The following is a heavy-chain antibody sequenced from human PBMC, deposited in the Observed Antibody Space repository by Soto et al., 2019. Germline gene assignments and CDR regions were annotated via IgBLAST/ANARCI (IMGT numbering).Heavy chain of an antibody. D-gene: IGHD6-13*01. V-gene: IGHV3-30-3*01. CDR2: TSYDGIDR. J-gene: IGHJ4*02. Sequence: GGSLRLSCAASGFIFRSYGLHWVRQAPGKGLEWVAVTSYDGIDRYYADSVKGRFTISRDNSKNTLYLQMNSLRAEDTALYYCARQGGSSWYREVFDYWGRGTRITVYS. CDR3: ARQGGSSWYREVFDY. CDR1: GFIFRSYG.